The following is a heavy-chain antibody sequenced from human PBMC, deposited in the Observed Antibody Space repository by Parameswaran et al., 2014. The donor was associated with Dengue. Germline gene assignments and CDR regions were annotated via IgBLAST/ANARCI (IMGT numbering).Heavy chain of an antibody. CDR3: AKDEVGAEGVEY. Sequence: VRQMPGKGLEWVAFIHSHASNKYYADSMKGRFTISRDNSKNTLYLQMNSLRAEDTAVYYCAKDEVGAEGVEYWGQGTLVTVSS. CDR2: IHSHASNK. J-gene: IGHJ4*02. V-gene: IGHV3-30*02. D-gene: IGHD3-16*01.